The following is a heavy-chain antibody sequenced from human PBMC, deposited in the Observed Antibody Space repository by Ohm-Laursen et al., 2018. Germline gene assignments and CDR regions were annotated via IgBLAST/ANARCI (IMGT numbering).Heavy chain of an antibody. CDR3: ARYTHTRGNYYIDF. CDR2: IYYNGSP. Sequence: SETLSLTCTVSGGSVTSSSYYWSWIRQPTGKGLEWISYIYYNGSPNYNPSLKSRLTISVDRSKNQFSLRLSSVTAADTAVYYCARYTHTRGNYYIDFWGQGTLVTVSS. D-gene: IGHD4-23*01. J-gene: IGHJ4*02. CDR1: GGSVTSSSYY. V-gene: IGHV4-61*01.